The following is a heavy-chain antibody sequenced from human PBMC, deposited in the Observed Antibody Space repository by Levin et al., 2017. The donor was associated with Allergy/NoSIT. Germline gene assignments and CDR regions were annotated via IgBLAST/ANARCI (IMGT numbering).Heavy chain of an antibody. Sequence: PGGSLRLSCAASGFTFDDYAMHWVRQAPGKGLEWVSGISWNSGSIGYADSVKGRFTISRDNAKNSLYLQMNSLRAEDTALYYCAKALHSGWYLAYAFDIWGQGTMVTVSS. V-gene: IGHV3-9*01. D-gene: IGHD6-19*01. J-gene: IGHJ3*02. CDR1: GFTFDDYA. CDR3: AKALHSGWYLAYAFDI. CDR2: ISWNSGSI.